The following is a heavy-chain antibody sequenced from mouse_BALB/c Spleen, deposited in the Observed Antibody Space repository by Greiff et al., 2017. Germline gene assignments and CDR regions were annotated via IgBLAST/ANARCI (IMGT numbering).Heavy chain of an antibody. J-gene: IGHJ4*01. Sequence: VQLQQSGPELVKPGASVKISCKASGYTFTDYNMHWVKQSHGKSLEWIGYIYPYNGGTGYNQKFKSKATLTVDNSSSTAYMELRSLTSEDSAVYYCASLYGNYLYYYAMDDWGQGTSVTVSS. CDR1: GYTFTDYN. D-gene: IGHD2-1*01. V-gene: IGHV1S29*02. CDR3: ASLYGNYLYYYAMDD. CDR2: IYPYNGGT.